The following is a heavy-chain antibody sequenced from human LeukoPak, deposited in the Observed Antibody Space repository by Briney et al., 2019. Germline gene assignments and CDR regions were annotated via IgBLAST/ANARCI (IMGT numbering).Heavy chain of an antibody. J-gene: IGHJ4*02. CDR3: AKGHYYNILTGYSVRRGLDY. CDR1: GFTFSSYW. V-gene: IGHV3-7*01. CDR2: IKEDGSEK. D-gene: IGHD3-9*01. Sequence: GGSLRLSCTASGFTFSSYWMNWVRQAPGKGLEWVANIKEDGSEKYYVDSVKGRFTISRDNAKNSLYLQMNSLRAEDTAVYYCAKGHYYNILTGYSVRRGLDYWGQGTLVTVSS.